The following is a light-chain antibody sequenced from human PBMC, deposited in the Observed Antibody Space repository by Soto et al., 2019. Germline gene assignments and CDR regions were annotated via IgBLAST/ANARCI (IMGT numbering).Light chain of an antibody. CDR2: DVS. CDR1: SSDVGDYNY. Sequence: QSVLTQPRSVSGSPGQSVTISRTGTSSDVGDYNYVSWYQQHPGKAPKFMIYDVSIRPSGVSNRFSGSKSGNTASLTISGLQAEDEADYYCSSYTSGSRYVFGTGTKVTVL. J-gene: IGLJ1*01. V-gene: IGLV2-14*01. CDR3: SSYTSGSRYV.